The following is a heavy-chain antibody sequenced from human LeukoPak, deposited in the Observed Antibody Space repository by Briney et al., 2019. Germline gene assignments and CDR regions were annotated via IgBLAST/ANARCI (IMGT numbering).Heavy chain of an antibody. Sequence: SQTLSLTCTVSGGSISSGSYYWSWIRQPAGKGLEWIGRIYTSGSTNYNPSLKSRVTMSVDTSKNQFSLKLSSVTAAHTAVHYWGSDGGGDFWSGYYLVYYWGQGTLVTVSS. J-gene: IGHJ4*02. D-gene: IGHD3-3*01. CDR3: GSDGGGDFWSGYYLVYY. V-gene: IGHV4-61*02. CDR1: GGSISSGSYY. CDR2: IYTSGST.